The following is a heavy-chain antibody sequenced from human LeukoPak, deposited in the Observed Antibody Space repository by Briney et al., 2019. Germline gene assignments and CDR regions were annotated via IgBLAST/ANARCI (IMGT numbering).Heavy chain of an antibody. V-gene: IGHV3-23*01. Sequence: GGSLRLSCAASGFTFSSYAMSWVRQAPGKGLEWVSAISGSGGSTYYADSVKGRFTISRDSSKNTLYLQMNSLRAEDTAVYYCARDPRGYYYDSSGFDYWGQGTLVTVSS. CDR1: GFTFSSYA. J-gene: IGHJ4*02. D-gene: IGHD3-22*01. CDR2: ISGSGGST. CDR3: ARDPRGYYYDSSGFDY.